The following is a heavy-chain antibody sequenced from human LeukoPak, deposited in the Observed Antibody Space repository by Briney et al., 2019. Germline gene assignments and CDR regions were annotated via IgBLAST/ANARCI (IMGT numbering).Heavy chain of an antibody. J-gene: IGHJ4*02. V-gene: IGHV4-31*03. CDR3: ARCDPSYSWYCFDD. CDR1: GGSISSGTYY. D-gene: IGHD6-13*01. CDR2: IYDSGST. Sequence: SEPLSLTCTVSGGSISSGTYYWSWIRQHPAKGLEWIGNIYDSGSTYYNPSLKSRVTISLDTSKNQFSLKLSSVTAADTVMYFCARCDPSYSWYCFDDWGQGTLVTVSS.